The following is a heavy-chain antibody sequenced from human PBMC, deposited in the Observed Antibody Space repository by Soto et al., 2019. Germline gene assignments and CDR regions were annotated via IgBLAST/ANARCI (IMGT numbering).Heavy chain of an antibody. CDR2: MSWDGSDE. CDR3: AKEGCSGGICYGFDY. J-gene: IGHJ4*02. Sequence: QVQLVESGGGVVQPGRSLRLSCAASGFTFSRYGMHWVRQAPGKGLEWVAVMSWDGSDEFYEETVKGRFTVSRDNSRNTLYLQMKSLRPEDKAVYYCAKEGCSGGICYGFDYWGQGTLVTVSS. D-gene: IGHD2-15*01. CDR1: GFTFSRYG. V-gene: IGHV3-30*18.